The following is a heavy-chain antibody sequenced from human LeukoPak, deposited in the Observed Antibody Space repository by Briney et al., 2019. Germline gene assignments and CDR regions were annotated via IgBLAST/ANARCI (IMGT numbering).Heavy chain of an antibody. CDR2: IYYRGST. J-gene: IGHJ4*02. Sequence: SETLSLTCTVSGGSISSYYWSWIRQPPGKGLEWIGYIYYRGSTNYNPSLKSRVTISVDTSKNQFSLKLSSVTAADTAVYYCARSIVVVAFDYWGQGTLVTVSS. CDR1: GGSISSYY. D-gene: IGHD3-22*01. V-gene: IGHV4-59*01. CDR3: ARSIVVVAFDY.